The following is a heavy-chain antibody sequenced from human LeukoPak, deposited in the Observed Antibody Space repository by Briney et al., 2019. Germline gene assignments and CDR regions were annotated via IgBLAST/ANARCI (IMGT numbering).Heavy chain of an antibody. Sequence: GGSLRLSCAASGFTFSSYSMIWVRQAPGKGLEWVSYISSSSSTIYYADSVKGRFTISRDNAKNSLYLQMNSLRDEDTAVYYCARDGYYYDSSGYLNWFDPWGQGTLVTVSS. D-gene: IGHD3-22*01. CDR1: GFTFSSYS. J-gene: IGHJ5*02. CDR2: ISSSSSTI. CDR3: ARDGYYYDSSGYLNWFDP. V-gene: IGHV3-48*02.